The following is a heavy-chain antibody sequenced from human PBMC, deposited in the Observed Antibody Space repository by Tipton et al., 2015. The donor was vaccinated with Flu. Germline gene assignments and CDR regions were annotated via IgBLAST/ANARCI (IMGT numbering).Heavy chain of an antibody. D-gene: IGHD3-3*01. CDR1: GGSISSSSYY. CDR2: IYYSGST. V-gene: IGHV4-39*07. J-gene: IGHJ6*02. CDR3: ARDLDGGFWSGYYSSSPWVDV. Sequence: LRRSCTVSGGSISSSSYYWGWIRQPPGKGLEWIGSIYYSGSTYYNPSLKSRVTISVDTSKNQFSLKLSSVTAADTAVYYCARDLDGGFWSGYYSSSPWVDVWGQGTTVTVSS.